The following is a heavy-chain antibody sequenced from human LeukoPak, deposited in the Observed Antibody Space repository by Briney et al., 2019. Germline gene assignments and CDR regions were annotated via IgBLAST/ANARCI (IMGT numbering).Heavy chain of an antibody. CDR1: GFTFSSYG. D-gene: IGHD3-22*01. CDR3: ARDFYDSTGYPYYYYGMDV. J-gene: IGHJ6*02. Sequence: GGSLRLSCVASGFTFSSYGMHWVRQAPGKGLEWVAVILYDGSNKYYADSVKGRFTISRDNSKNTLYLQMNSLRAEDTAVYYCARDFYDSTGYPYYYYGMDVWGQGTTVTVSS. CDR2: ILYDGSNK. V-gene: IGHV3-33*01.